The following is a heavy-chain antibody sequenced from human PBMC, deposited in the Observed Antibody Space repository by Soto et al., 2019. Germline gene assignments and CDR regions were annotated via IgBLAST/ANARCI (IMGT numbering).Heavy chain of an antibody. D-gene: IGHD3-22*01. CDR1: GGSISSGDYY. Sequence: SETLSLTCTVSGGSISSGDYYWSWIRQPPGKGLEWIGYIYYSGSTYYNPSLKSRVTISVDTSKNQFSLKLSSVTAADTAVYYCASMLHYYDSSGYYYRLMDVWGQGXTVTVSS. CDR2: IYYSGST. CDR3: ASMLHYYDSSGYYYRLMDV. J-gene: IGHJ6*02. V-gene: IGHV4-30-4*01.